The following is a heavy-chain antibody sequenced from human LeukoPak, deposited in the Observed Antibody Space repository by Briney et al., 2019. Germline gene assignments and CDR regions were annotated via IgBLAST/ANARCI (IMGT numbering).Heavy chain of an antibody. D-gene: IGHD3-22*01. Sequence: PGGSLRLSCAASGFTFSNAWMSWVRQAPGKGLEWVGRIKSKTDGGTTDYAAPVKGRFTISRDDSKNTLYLQMNSLKTEDTAVYYCTTDPVRGYYDSSGVLLDIWGQGTMVTVSS. V-gene: IGHV3-15*01. CDR2: IKSKTDGGTT. CDR1: GFTFSNAW. CDR3: TTDPVRGYYDSSGVLLDI. J-gene: IGHJ3*02.